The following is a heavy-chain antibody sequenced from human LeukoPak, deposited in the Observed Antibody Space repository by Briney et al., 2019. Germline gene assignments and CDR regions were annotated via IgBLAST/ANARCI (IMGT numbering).Heavy chain of an antibody. CDR1: GGSFSGYY. CDR3: ARHMVYYYYYYMDV. CDR2: INHSGST. J-gene: IGHJ6*03. Sequence: SETLSLTCAVYGGSFSGYYWSWIRQPPGKGQEWIGEINHSGSTNYNPSLKSRVTISVDTSKNQFSLKLSSVTAADTAVYYCARHMVYYYYYYMDVWGKGTTVTVSS. V-gene: IGHV4-34*01. D-gene: IGHD4/OR15-4a*01.